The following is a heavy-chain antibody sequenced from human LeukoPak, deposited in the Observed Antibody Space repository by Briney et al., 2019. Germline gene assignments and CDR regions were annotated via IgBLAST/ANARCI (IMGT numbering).Heavy chain of an antibody. CDR2: IYSGGST. CDR3: ARNWFDP. Sequence: GGSLRLSCAAYGFTVSSDYMSWVRQAPGKGLEWVSVIYSGGSTYYADSVKGRFTISRDKSKNTVYLQMNSLRFEDTAMYYCARNWFDPWGQGTLVTVSS. J-gene: IGHJ5*02. V-gene: IGHV3-53*05. CDR1: GFTVSSDY.